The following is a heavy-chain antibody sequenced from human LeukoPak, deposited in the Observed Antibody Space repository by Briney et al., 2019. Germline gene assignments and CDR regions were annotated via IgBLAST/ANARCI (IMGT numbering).Heavy chain of an antibody. D-gene: IGHD4-11*01. CDR3: AKDLNYGFDY. CDR2: LSGSGDKT. J-gene: IGHJ4*02. V-gene: IGHV3-23*01. CDR1: GCIFRTYA. Sequence: GGSLRLSCAASGCIFRTYAMSWVRQAPGKGLEWVSALSGSGDKTFYADSAKGRFTISRDNSKNTLYLQMNSLRAEDTAVYYCAKDLNYGFDYWGQGTLVTVSS.